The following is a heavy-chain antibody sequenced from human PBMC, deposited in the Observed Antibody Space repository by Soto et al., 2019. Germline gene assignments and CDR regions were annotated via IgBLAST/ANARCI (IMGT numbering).Heavy chain of an antibody. CDR2: FDPEDGET. J-gene: IGHJ4*02. CDR1: GYTLTELS. Sequence: ASVKVSCKVSGYTLTELSMHWVRQAPGKGLEWMGGFDPEDGETIYAQKFQGRVTMTEDTSTDTAYMELSSLRSEDTAVYYCATDGPRYCSGGSCYHGYWGQGTLVTVSS. CDR3: ATDGPRYCSGGSCYHGY. D-gene: IGHD2-15*01. V-gene: IGHV1-24*01.